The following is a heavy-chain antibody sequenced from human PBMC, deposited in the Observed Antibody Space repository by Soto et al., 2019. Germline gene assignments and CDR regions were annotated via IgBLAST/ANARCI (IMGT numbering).Heavy chain of an antibody. CDR2: ISPSSSTI. J-gene: IGHJ4*02. Sequence: LGGSLRLSCAASGFTFSSHSMNWVRQAPGKGLEWVSYISPSSSTIYYADSVKGRFTISRDNAKNSLYLQMNSLRAEDTAVYYCAREQYYYDSSGYSYWGQGTLVTVSS. V-gene: IGHV3-48*01. CDR3: AREQYYYDSSGYSY. CDR1: GFTFSSHS. D-gene: IGHD3-22*01.